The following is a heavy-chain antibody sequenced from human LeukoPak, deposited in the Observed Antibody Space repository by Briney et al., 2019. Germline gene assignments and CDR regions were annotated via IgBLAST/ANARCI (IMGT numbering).Heavy chain of an antibody. V-gene: IGHV4-4*07. J-gene: IGHJ4*02. CDR3: AREYGDFDH. D-gene: IGHD4-17*01. CDR2: IDASGRR. Sequence: SETLSLTCTVSGGSINSYCWSWIRQPVGKGLEWIGRIDASGRRNYNSSLKSRVTMSLDTSKNQFSLKVTSVTAADTAVYYCAREYGDFDHWGQGTLVTVSS. CDR1: GGSINSYC.